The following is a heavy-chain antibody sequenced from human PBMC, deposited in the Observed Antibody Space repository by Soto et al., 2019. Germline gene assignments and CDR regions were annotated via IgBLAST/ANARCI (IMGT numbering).Heavy chain of an antibody. Sequence: SGPTLVNPTQTLTLTCTFSGFSLSTSGVGVGWIRQPPGKALEWLALIYWNDDKRYSPSLKSRLTITKDTSKKQVVLTMTNMDPVDTATYYCAHSPRYCSSTSCYGGAFEIWGQGTMVTVSS. CDR2: IYWNDDK. CDR1: GFSLSTSGVG. D-gene: IGHD2-2*01. CDR3: AHSPRYCSSTSCYGGAFEI. J-gene: IGHJ3*02. V-gene: IGHV2-5*01.